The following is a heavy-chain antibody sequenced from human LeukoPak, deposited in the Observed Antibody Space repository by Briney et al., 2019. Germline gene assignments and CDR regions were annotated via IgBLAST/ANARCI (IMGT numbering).Heavy chain of an antibody. CDR1: GFIFSSYA. CDR3: AKDRMKWRVAAASIEY. Sequence: PGGTLRLSCAASGFIFSSYAMSWVRQAAGKGLEWDSALSGSGGNTDYADSVKGRFTISRDNSKSTLYLQMNSLRGDDTAVYYCAKDRMKWRVAAASIEYWGRGTLVTVST. CDR2: LSGSGGNT. J-gene: IGHJ4*02. D-gene: IGHD2-2*01. V-gene: IGHV3-23*01.